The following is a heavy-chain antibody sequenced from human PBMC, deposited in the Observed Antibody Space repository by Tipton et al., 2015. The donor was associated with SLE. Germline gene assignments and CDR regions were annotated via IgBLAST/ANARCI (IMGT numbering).Heavy chain of an antibody. CDR3: ARGDSHRIEGGEY. J-gene: IGHJ4*02. CDR1: GFPFSSFG. CDR2: ISGSGDSI. D-gene: IGHD2-15*01. Sequence: GSLRLSCAASGFPFSSFGMSWVRQAPGRGLEWVLSISGSGDSIYQADSVKGRFTIARDNSKNTVYLQMNSLTAEDTAIYYCARGDSHRIEGGEYWGQGTLVTVSS. V-gene: IGHV3-23*01.